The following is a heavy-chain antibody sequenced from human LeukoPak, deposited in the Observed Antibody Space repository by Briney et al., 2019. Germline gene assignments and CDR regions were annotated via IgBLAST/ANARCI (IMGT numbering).Heavy chain of an antibody. D-gene: IGHD4/OR15-4a*01. CDR3: ARRAGAYSHPYDY. V-gene: IGHV3-21*01. Sequence: GGSLRLACAASGFTFTSYSSTWVRQAPGKGLEWVSSISSDSTYIYYADSVKGRFTISRDNAKNSLYLQMDSLRAEDTAVYYCARRAGAYSHPYDYWGQGTLVTVPS. CDR2: ISSDSTYI. J-gene: IGHJ4*02. CDR1: GFTFTSYS.